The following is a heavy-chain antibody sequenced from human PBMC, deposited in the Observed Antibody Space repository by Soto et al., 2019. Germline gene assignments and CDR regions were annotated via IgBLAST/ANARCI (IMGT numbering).Heavy chain of an antibody. CDR2: IYHTGKT. Sequence: SETLSLTCTVSGDAIYIGGYYWTWIRQHPGKGLEWIGYIYHTGKTYYNPSLESRVTMSVDTSKNQFSLKLASVTAADTAVYYCARGGSSTANWSGPWGQGTRVTFSS. J-gene: IGHJ5*02. CDR3: ARGGSSTANWSGP. V-gene: IGHV4-31*03. D-gene: IGHD2-2*01. CDR1: GDAIYIGGYY.